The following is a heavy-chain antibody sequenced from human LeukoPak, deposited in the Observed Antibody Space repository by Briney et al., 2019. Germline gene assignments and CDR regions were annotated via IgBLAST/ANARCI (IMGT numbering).Heavy chain of an antibody. J-gene: IGHJ4*02. CDR3: ALYLRVRGDY. D-gene: IGHD3-10*01. CDR2: ISGGGVST. Sequence: PGGSLRLSCAASGFTFSNHAMMWARQATGGGVEWVSAISGGGVSTYYTDSVKGRFTISRDNSKNTLYLQMNSLRAEDTAVYYCALYLRVRGDYWGQGTLVSVSS. CDR1: GFTFSNHA. V-gene: IGHV3-23*01.